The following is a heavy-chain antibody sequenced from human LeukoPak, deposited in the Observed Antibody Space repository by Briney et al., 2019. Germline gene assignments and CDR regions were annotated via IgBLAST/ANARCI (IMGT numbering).Heavy chain of an antibody. CDR1: GFTFSSYA. V-gene: IGHV3-23*01. J-gene: IGHJ4*02. Sequence: PGGSLRLSCSASGFTFSSYAMSWVRQAPGKGLEWVSTMVGVGGSVYYADSVKGRFTISRDNSKNTLYLQMNSLRAEDTALYYCAKDRGVFSSGWYFDSWGQGTLVTVSS. D-gene: IGHD6-19*01. CDR2: MVGVGGSV. CDR3: AKDRGVFSSGWYFDS.